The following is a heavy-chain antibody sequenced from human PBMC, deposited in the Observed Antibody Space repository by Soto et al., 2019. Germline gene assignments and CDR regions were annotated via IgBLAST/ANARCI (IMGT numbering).Heavy chain of an antibody. D-gene: IGHD3-9*01. V-gene: IGHV3-21*01. Sequence: GGSLRLSCAASVFTFSSYSVNWVRQAPGKGLEWVSSISSSSSYIYYADSVKGRFTISRDNAKNSLYLQMNSLRAEDTAVYYCAGPIFMGYYYGRDVGGQGTTVTVSS. CDR2: ISSSSSYI. CDR3: AGPIFMGYYYGRDV. J-gene: IGHJ6*02. CDR1: VFTFSSYS.